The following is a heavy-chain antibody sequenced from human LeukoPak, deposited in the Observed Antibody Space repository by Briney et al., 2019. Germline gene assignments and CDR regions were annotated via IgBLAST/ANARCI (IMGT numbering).Heavy chain of an antibody. Sequence: GGSLRLSCAASGFTFSSYSMNWVRQAPGKGLEWVSSISSSSSYIYYADSVKGRFTISRDNAKNSLYLQMNSLRAEDTAVYYCARDRSYSSSAFDIWGQGTMVTVSS. J-gene: IGHJ3*02. V-gene: IGHV3-21*01. CDR2: ISSSSSYI. CDR1: GFTFSSYS. D-gene: IGHD6-6*01. CDR3: ARDRSYSSSAFDI.